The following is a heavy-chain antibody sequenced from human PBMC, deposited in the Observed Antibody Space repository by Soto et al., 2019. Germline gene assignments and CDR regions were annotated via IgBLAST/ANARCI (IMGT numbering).Heavy chain of an antibody. V-gene: IGHV4-4*02. CDR1: GDSISSSNW. CDR3: ARYHASGLYYYFGMDV. Sequence: SETLSLTCAVSGDSISSSNWWTWVRQPPGKGLEWIGDIYHTGITNYNPSLKSRVTILVDKSKNQFSLKLTSVTAADTAVYYGARYHASGLYYYFGMDVWGQGTTVTVSS. CDR2: IYHTGIT. J-gene: IGHJ6*02.